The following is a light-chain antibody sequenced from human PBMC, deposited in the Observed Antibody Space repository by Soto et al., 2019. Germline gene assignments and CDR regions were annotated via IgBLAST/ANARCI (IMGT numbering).Light chain of an antibody. J-gene: IGKJ1*01. V-gene: IGKV1-5*01. CDR2: AAS. CDR3: QQYNSYQGT. Sequence: DIQMTQSPSTPSASVGDRVTMTCRASQSISSWLAWYQQKPGKAPKLLIYAASSLESGVPSRFSGSGSGTEFIRTISSLQPVDFATYYCQQYNSYQGTFGQGTKVEIK. CDR1: QSISSW.